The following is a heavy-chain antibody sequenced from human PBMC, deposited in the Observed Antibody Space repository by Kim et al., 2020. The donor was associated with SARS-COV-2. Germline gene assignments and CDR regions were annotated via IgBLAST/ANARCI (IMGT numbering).Heavy chain of an antibody. J-gene: IGHJ5*02. D-gene: IGHD3-3*01. CDR3: ARVSGKAAGRFDP. Sequence: YAQKLQGRVTMTTDTSTSTAYMELRSLRSDDTAVYYCARVSGKAAGRFDPWGQGTLVTVSS. V-gene: IGHV1-18*01.